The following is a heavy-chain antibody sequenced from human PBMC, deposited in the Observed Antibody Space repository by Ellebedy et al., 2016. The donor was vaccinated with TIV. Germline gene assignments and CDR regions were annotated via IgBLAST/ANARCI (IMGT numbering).Heavy chain of an antibody. J-gene: IGHJ6*02. CDR1: GLSLSTYG. CDR2: ISSHGGSR. Sequence: GGSLRLXCEGSGLSLSTYGMSWVRQAPGKGLEWVAVISSHGGSRNNADSVEGRFTISRDNSKNMLYLQMRSLRAEDTAIYYCARETTPYHGDYHYGMDVWGQGTAVTVSS. CDR3: ARETTPYHGDYHYGMDV. V-gene: IGHV3-23*01. D-gene: IGHD1-1*01.